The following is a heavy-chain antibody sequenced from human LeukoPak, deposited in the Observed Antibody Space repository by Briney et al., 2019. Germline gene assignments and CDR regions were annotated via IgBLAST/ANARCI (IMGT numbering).Heavy chain of an antibody. V-gene: IGHV3-23*01. CDR2: ISDSGGST. CDR3: ARDGNDILTGYLFSGLDY. D-gene: IGHD3-9*01. J-gene: IGHJ4*02. CDR1: GFTFSSHA. Sequence: GGSLGLSCSASGFTFSSHAMNWVRQAPGKGLEWVSGISDSGGSTYYADSVKGRFTISRDNSKNTLYLQVNSLGAEDTAVYYCARDGNDILTGYLFSGLDYWGQGTLVTVSS.